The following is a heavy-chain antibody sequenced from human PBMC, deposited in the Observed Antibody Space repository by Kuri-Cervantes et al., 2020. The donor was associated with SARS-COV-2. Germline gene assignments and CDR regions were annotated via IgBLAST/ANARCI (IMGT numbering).Heavy chain of an antibody. D-gene: IGHD5-24*01. J-gene: IGHJ4*02. V-gene: IGHV3-11*04. Sequence: GESLKISCAASGFTFSDYYMSWIRQAPGKGLEWVSYISSSGSTIYYADSVKGRFTISRDNAKNSLYLQMNSLRAEDTAVYYCAKDGGDGYNLWYFDYWGQGTLVTVSS. CDR1: GFTFSDYY. CDR2: ISSSGSTI. CDR3: AKDGGDGYNLWYFDY.